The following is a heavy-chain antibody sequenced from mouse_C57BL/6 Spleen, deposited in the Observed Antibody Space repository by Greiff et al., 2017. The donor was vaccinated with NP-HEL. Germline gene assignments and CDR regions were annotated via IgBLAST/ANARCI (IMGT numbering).Heavy chain of an antibody. CDR2: INPNNGGT. V-gene: IGHV1-22*01. CDR3: APAYYSNFYWYFEV. D-gene: IGHD2-5*01. Sequence: EVQLQQSGPELVKPGASVKMSCKASGYTFTDYNMHWVKQSHGKSLEWIGYINPNNGGTSYNQKFKGKATLTVNKSSSTAYMELRSLTSEDSAVYYCAPAYYSNFYWYFEVWGTGTTVTVSS. J-gene: IGHJ1*03. CDR1: GYTFTDYN.